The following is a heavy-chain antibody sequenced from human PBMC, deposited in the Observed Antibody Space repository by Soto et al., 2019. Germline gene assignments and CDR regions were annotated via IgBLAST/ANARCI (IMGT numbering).Heavy chain of an antibody. V-gene: IGHV3-30*18. Sequence: PGWSLRLSCASSVFTFIGYGMHWVRQAPGKGLEWVAVISYDGSNKYYADSVKGRFTISRDNSKNTLYLQMNSLRAEDTAVYYCAKCANPGLVPYYYYGMDVWGQGTTVTVSS. D-gene: IGHD6-6*01. CDR3: AKCANPGLVPYYYYGMDV. CDR1: VFTFIGYG. CDR2: ISYDGSNK. J-gene: IGHJ6*02.